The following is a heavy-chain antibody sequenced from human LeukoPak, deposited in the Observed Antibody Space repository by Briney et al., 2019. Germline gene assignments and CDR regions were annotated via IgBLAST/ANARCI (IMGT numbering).Heavy chain of an antibody. CDR1: GGSIDTYY. V-gene: IGHV4-4*07. J-gene: IGHJ4*02. CDR2: IFTTGST. CDR3: ARQFDFWSGLFDY. D-gene: IGHD3-3*01. Sequence: SETLSLTCTVSGGSIDTYYWSWSRQPAGKGLEWIGLIFTTGSTNYNPSLKSRVTMSVDTSKNQVSLRLTSVTAADTAVYYCARQFDFWSGLFDYWGERPLLTVSS.